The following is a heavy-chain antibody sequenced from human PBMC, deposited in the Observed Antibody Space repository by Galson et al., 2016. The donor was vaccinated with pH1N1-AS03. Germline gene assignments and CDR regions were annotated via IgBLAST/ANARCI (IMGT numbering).Heavy chain of an antibody. CDR1: GFAFSTYW. D-gene: IGHD3-3*01. Sequence: SLRLSCAASGFAFSTYWMSWVRLAPGKGLEWVANIKQDGSEKYYADSVKGRFTISRDNAKNTLYLQMNSLRVEDTAVSYCAREGDDFVGESKYGADYWGPGTLVTVSS. J-gene: IGHJ4*02. V-gene: IGHV3-7*01. CDR2: IKQDGSEK. CDR3: AREGDDFVGESKYGADY.